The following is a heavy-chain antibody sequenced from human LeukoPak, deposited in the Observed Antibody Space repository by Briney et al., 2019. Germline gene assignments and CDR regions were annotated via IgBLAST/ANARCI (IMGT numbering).Heavy chain of an antibody. CDR3: ARDSSGARTDY. V-gene: IGHV1-46*01. Sequence: ASVTVSSKASGYTFTSYYMHWVRQAPGQGLEWMGIINPSGGSTSYAQKFQGRVTMTRDTSTSTVYMELSSLRSEDTAVYYCARDSSGARTDYWGQGTLVTVSS. CDR1: GYTFTSYY. J-gene: IGHJ4*02. D-gene: IGHD1-14*01. CDR2: INPSGGST.